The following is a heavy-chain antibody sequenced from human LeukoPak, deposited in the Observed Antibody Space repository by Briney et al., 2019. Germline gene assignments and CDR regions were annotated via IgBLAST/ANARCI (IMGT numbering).Heavy chain of an antibody. V-gene: IGHV3-21*01. J-gene: IGHJ4*02. D-gene: IGHD3-10*01. CDR2: ISSSSSYI. Sequence: PGGSLRLSCVASGFTFSSYRLNWVRQAPGKGLEWVSSISSSSSYIYYAQSVKGRFTISRDNAKNSLYLQVNSLRAEDTAVYYCARDRGGSGSYYRGRYFDYWGQGTLVTVSS. CDR1: GFTFSSYR. CDR3: ARDRGGSGSYYRGRYFDY.